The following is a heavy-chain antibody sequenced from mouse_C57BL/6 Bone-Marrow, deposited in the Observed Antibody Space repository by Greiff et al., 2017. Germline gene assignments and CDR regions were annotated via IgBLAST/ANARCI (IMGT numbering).Heavy chain of an antibody. CDR2: IDPETGGT. CDR3: TIYYYGDFAY. CDR1: GYTFTDYE. J-gene: IGHJ3*01. V-gene: IGHV1-15*01. Sequence: VQLQQSGAELVRPGASVTLSCKASGYTFTDYEMHWVKQTPVHGLEWIGAIDPETGGTAYNQKFKGKAILTADKSSSTAYMELRSLTSEDSAVYYCTIYYYGDFAYWGQGTLVTVSA. D-gene: IGHD1-1*01.